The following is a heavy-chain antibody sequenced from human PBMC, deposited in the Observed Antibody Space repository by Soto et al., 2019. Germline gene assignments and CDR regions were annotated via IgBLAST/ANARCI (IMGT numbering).Heavy chain of an antibody. D-gene: IGHD2-15*01. J-gene: IGHJ4*02. Sequence: QVQLVQSGAEVKKPGSSVKVSCKASGGTFSSYAISWVRQAPGQGLEWMGGIIPIFGTANYAQKFQGRVTITADESTSTAYMERSSLRSEDTAVYYCARCGSWVGGSCSWDYWGQGTLVTVSS. CDR2: IIPIFGTA. V-gene: IGHV1-69*12. CDR1: GGTFSSYA. CDR3: ARCGSWVGGSCSWDY.